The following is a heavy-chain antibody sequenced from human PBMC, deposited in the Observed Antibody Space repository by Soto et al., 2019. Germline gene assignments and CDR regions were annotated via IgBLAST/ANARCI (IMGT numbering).Heavy chain of an antibody. CDR2: INTNGVNT. CDR3: ARGRVEDSSGWATYFDY. V-gene: IGHV3-64*01. J-gene: IGHJ4*02. D-gene: IGHD6-19*01. CDR1: GFTFSGYS. Sequence: GGSLRLSCAASGFTFSGYSMFWVRQAPGKGLEYVSAINTNGVNTFYAKSVKGRFTISRDDSKNTMYLQMGSLRAEDMAVYYCARGRVEDSSGWATYFDYWGQGTLVTVSS.